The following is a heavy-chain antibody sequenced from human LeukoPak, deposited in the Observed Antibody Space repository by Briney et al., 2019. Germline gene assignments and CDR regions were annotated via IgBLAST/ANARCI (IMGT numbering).Heavy chain of an antibody. CDR2: IIPIFGTA. CDR3: AREIYYYDSSGYLDY. V-gene: IGHV1-69*13. Sequence: ASVKVSCKASGGTFSSYAISWARLAPGQGLEWMGGIIPIFGTANYAQKFQGRVTITADESTSTAYMELSSLRSEDTAVYYCAREIYYYDSSGYLDYWGQGTLVTVSS. D-gene: IGHD3-22*01. CDR1: GGTFSSYA. J-gene: IGHJ4*02.